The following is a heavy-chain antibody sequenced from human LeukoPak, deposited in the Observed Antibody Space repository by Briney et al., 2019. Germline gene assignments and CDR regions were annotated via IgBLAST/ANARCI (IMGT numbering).Heavy chain of an antibody. CDR3: ARGGSEPYYYYMDV. J-gene: IGHJ6*03. Sequence: SETLSLTCTVSGGSISSYYWSWIRQPAGKGLEWIGRIYTSGSTNYNPSLKSRVTMSVDTSKNQFSLKLSSLTAADTAVYYCARGGSEPYYYYMDVWGKGTTVTDSS. CDR2: IYTSGST. V-gene: IGHV4-4*07. CDR1: GGSISSYY. D-gene: IGHD2-21*01.